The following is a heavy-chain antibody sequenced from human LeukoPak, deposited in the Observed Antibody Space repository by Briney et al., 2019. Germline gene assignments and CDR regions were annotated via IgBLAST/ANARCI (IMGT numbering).Heavy chain of an antibody. V-gene: IGHV4-59*08. CDR3: AGQRELPVWSFDP. Sequence: KTSETLSLTYTVSGGSISSYYWSWIRQPPGKGLEWIGYIYYSGSTNYNPSLKSRVTISVDTSKNQFSLKLSSVTAADTAVYYCAGQRELPVWSFDPWGQGTLVTVSS. J-gene: IGHJ5*02. D-gene: IGHD1-7*01. CDR2: IYYSGST. CDR1: GGSISSYY.